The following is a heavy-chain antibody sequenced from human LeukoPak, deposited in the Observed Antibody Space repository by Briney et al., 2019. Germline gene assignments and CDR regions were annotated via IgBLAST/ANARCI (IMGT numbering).Heavy chain of an antibody. V-gene: IGHV4-34*01. Sequence: SETLSLTCAVYGGPFSGYYWSWIRQPPGKGLEWIGEINHSGSTNYNPSLKSRVTISVDTSKNQFSLKLSSVTAADTAVYYCARVGRAVRGVTDFDYWGQGTLVTVSS. CDR1: GGPFSGYY. J-gene: IGHJ4*02. CDR2: INHSGST. D-gene: IGHD3-10*01. CDR3: ARVGRAVRGVTDFDY.